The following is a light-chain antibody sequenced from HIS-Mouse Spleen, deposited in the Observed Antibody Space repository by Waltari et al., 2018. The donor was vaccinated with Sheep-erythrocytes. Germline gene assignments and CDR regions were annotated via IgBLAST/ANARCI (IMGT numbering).Light chain of an antibody. Sequence: SYELTQPPSVSVSPGQTASITCSGDKLGDKYACWYQQKPGQSPVLVIYQDSKRPSGIPRRFSGSNSGKTATLTISGTQAMDEADYYCQAWDSSTGVVFGGGTKLTVL. CDR3: QAWDSSTGVV. CDR2: QDS. V-gene: IGLV3-1*01. CDR1: KLGDKY. J-gene: IGLJ2*01.